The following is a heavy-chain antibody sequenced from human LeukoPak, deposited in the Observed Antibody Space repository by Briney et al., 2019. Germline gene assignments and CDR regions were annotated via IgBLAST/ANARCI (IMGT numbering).Heavy chain of an antibody. CDR1: GGSFSGYY. J-gene: IGHJ3*02. CDR3: ARRYCANGVCFRSGFDI. Sequence: PSETLSLTCAVYGGSFSGYYWSWIRQPPGKGLEWIGSIYYSGSTYYNPSLKSRVTISVDTSKNQFSLELNSVTAADTAVYYCARRYCANGVCFRSGFDIWGQGTMVTVSS. D-gene: IGHD2-8*01. CDR2: IYYSGST. V-gene: IGHV4-34*01.